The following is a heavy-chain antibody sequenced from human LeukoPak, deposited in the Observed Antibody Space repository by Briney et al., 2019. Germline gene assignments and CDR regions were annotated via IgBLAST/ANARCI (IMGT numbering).Heavy chain of an antibody. CDR2: IRNKANSYTT. CDR1: GFTFSDHY. J-gene: IGHJ4*02. CDR3: VGGAVYYFDC. Sequence: GGSLRLSCAASGFTFSDHYMDWVRQAPGKGLEWVGRIRNKANSYTTEYAASVKGRFTVSRGNSKNSLYLQMNSLKTEDTAVYYCVGGAVYYFDCWGQGTLVTVSS. V-gene: IGHV3-72*01.